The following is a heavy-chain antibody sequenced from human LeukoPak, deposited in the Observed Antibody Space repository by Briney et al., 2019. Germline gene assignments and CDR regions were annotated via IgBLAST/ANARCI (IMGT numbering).Heavy chain of an antibody. CDR2: INTNTGNP. CDR1: GYTFTSYA. Sequence: ASVKVSCKASGYTFTSYAMNWVGQAPGQGLEGMGWINTNTGNPTYAQGFTGRFVFSLDTSVSTAYLQISSLKAEDTAVYYCAREGRIAARRSNYYYYYMDVWGKGTTVTVSS. J-gene: IGHJ6*03. V-gene: IGHV7-4-1*02. D-gene: IGHD6-6*01. CDR3: AREGRIAARRSNYYYYYMDV.